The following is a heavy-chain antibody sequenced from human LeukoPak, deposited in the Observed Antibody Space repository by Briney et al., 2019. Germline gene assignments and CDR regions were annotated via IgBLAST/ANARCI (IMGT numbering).Heavy chain of an antibody. D-gene: IGHD4/OR15-4a*01. Sequence: GGSLRLSCAASGFTFSSYAMSGVPQAPGRGLEWASAISGSGGSTYYADSVKGRFTISRDNSKNTVYLQMDSLRFEDAAVYYCARRAGAYSHPYDYWGQGTLVTVSS. CDR2: ISGSGGST. J-gene: IGHJ4*02. CDR1: GFTFSSYA. V-gene: IGHV3-23*01. CDR3: ARRAGAYSHPYDY.